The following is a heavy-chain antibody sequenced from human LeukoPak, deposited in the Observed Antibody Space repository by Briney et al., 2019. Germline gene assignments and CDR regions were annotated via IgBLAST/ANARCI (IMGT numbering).Heavy chain of an antibody. CDR1: GYTFTSYG. Sequence: ASVKVSCKASGYTFTSYGISWVRQAPGQGLEWMGWISAYNGNTNYAQKLQGRVTMTKDTSTSTAYMELRSLRSDDTAVYYCARIMITFGGVIVIREVDYWGQGTLVTVSS. CDR3: ARIMITFGGVIVIREVDY. D-gene: IGHD3-16*02. J-gene: IGHJ4*02. CDR2: ISAYNGNT. V-gene: IGHV1-18*01.